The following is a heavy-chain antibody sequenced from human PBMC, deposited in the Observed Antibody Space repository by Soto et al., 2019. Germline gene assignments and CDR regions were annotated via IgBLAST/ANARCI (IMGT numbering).Heavy chain of an antibody. D-gene: IGHD2-15*01. V-gene: IGHV3-21*01. CDR1: GFTFSSYS. CDR3: ARGGAANLWWFDP. J-gene: IGHJ5*02. Sequence: GGSLRLSCAASGFTFSSYSMNWVRQAPGKGLEWVSSISSSSSYIYYADSVKGRFTISRDNAKNSLYLQMNSLRAEDTAVYYCARGGAANLWWFDPWGQGTLVTVSS. CDR2: ISSSSSYI.